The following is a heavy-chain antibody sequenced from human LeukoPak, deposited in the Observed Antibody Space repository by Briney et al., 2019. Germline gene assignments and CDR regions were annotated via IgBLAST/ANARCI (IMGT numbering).Heavy chain of an antibody. J-gene: IGHJ6*02. V-gene: IGHV3-30*18. CDR1: GFTFSSYA. Sequence: GGSLRLSCAASGFTFSSYAMSWVRQAPGKGLEWVAVISYDGSNKYYADSVKGRFTISRDNSKNTLYLQMNSLRAEDTAVYYCAKEGRYCSSTSCYWAHYYYGMDVWGQGTTVTVSS. CDR2: ISYDGSNK. D-gene: IGHD2-2*01. CDR3: AKEGRYCSSTSCYWAHYYYGMDV.